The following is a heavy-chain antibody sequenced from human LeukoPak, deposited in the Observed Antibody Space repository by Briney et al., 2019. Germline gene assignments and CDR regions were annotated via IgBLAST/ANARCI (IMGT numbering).Heavy chain of an antibody. CDR3: TIDPRGSYGPDAFDI. D-gene: IGHD1-26*01. J-gene: IGHJ3*02. CDR1: GFTFGDYA. Sequence: PGGSLRLSCTASGFTFGDYAMSWVRQAPGKGLEWVGFIRSKAYGGTTEYAASVKGRFTISRDDSKSIAYLQMNSLKTEDRAVYYCTIDPRGSYGPDAFDILGQGTMVTVSS. V-gene: IGHV3-49*04. CDR2: IRSKAYGGTT.